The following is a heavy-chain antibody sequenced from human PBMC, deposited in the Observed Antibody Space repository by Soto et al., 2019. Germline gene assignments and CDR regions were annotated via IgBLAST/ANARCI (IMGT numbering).Heavy chain of an antibody. CDR3: ASGFSPANYYDCCSCYCTLPAPQYYMDV. V-gene: IGHV4-34*01. Sequence: SETLSLTCAVYGGSFSGYYWSWIRQPPGKGLEWIGEINHSGSTNYNPSLKSRVTISVDTSKNQFSLKLSSVTAADTAVYYCASGFSPANYYDCCSCYCTLPAPQYYMDVCGQGTTVTVSS. J-gene: IGHJ6*03. CDR1: GGSFSGYY. D-gene: IGHD3-3*01. CDR2: INHSGST.